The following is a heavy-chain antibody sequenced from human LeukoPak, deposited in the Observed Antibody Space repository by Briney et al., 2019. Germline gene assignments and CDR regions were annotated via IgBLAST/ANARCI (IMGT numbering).Heavy chain of an antibody. CDR3: ARVTPDTAMVMYYYYGMDV. CDR2: IYYSGST. CDR1: GGSISSGDYY. J-gene: IGHJ6*02. Sequence: SETLSLTCTVSGGSISSGDYYWSWIRQPPGKGLEWIGYIYYSGSTSYNPSLKSRVTISVDTSKNQFSLKLSSVTAADTAVYYCARVTPDTAMVMYYYYGMDVWGQGTTVTVSS. V-gene: IGHV4-30-4*01. D-gene: IGHD5-18*01.